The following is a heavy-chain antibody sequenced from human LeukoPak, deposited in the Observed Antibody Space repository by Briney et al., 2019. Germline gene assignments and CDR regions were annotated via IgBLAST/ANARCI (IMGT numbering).Heavy chain of an antibody. CDR2: IYSGGST. CDR1: GFTFSSNY. D-gene: IGHD3-10*01. CDR3: ASSMVRGVIGPNGY. Sequence: PGGSLRLSCAASGFTFSSNYMSWVRQAPGKGLEWVSVIYSGGSTYYADSVKGRFTISRDNSKNTLYLQMNSLRAEDTAVYYCASSMVRGVIGPNGYWGQGTLVTVSS. J-gene: IGHJ4*02. V-gene: IGHV3-53*01.